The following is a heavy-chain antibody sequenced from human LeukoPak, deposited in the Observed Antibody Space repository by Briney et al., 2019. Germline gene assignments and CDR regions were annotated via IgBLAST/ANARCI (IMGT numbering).Heavy chain of an antibody. CDR2: LTGSGGST. J-gene: IGHJ4*02. D-gene: IGHD3-10*01. CDR1: GFTFSSYA. V-gene: IGHV3-23*01. CDR3: AREYGSGSYYYDY. Sequence: GVSLRLSCAASGFTFSSYAMTWVRQGPGKGLEWVSALTGSGGSTHYADSVKGRFTISRDNSKNTLYLQMNSLRAEDTAVYFCAREYGSGSYYYDYWGQGTLVTVSS.